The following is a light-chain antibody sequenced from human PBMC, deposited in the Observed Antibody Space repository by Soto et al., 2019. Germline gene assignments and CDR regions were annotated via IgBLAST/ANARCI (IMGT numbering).Light chain of an antibody. V-gene: IGKV1-39*01. Sequence: DIQMTQSPSSLSASVGDRVTITCRASQSISSYLNWYQQKPGKAPKLLIYAASSLQSGVPSRFSGSGSGTDFTLTISSLQPEDFANYYCQQSYSALLTFGPGTKVDIK. CDR2: AAS. J-gene: IGKJ3*01. CDR3: QQSYSALLT. CDR1: QSISSY.